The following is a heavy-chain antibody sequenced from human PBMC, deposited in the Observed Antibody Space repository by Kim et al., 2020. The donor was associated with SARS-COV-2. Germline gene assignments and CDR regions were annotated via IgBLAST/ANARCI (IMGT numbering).Heavy chain of an antibody. V-gene: IGHV4-39*01. D-gene: IGHD5-18*01. CDR1: GGYISSSAYY. J-gene: IGHJ5*02. CDR2: ISYTRDT. CDR3: ARRGGYTYGAGLEFDP. Sequence: SETLSLTCTVSGGYISSSAYYWGWIRQPPGKGLEWIGDISYTRDTNYNPSLKSRVTISVDTSKNQFSLRLSSVAAADTAVYYCARRGGYTYGAGLEFDP.